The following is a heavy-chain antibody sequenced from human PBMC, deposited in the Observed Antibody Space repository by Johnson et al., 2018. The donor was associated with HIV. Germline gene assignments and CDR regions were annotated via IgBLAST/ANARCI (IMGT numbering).Heavy chain of an antibody. CDR3: ARVGGSWMLDAFDI. CDR2: ISYDGSNK. J-gene: IGHJ3*02. D-gene: IGHD3-10*01. V-gene: IGHV3-30*04. Sequence: QVQLVESGGGVVQPGRSLRLSCAASGFSFSNYAMHWVRQAPGKGLEWVAVISYDGSNKYYADSVKGRFTISRDNSKNTLYLQMNSLRAGDSAVYYCARVGGSWMLDAFDIWGQGTVVTVSS. CDR1: GFSFSNYA.